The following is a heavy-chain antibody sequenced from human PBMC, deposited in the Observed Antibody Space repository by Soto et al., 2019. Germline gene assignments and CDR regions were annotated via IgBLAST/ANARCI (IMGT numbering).Heavy chain of an antibody. V-gene: IGHV3-23*01. Sequence: GGSLRLSCAASGFTFSSYAMSWVRQAPGKGLEWVSSISGIGHSTYYADSVKGRFTISRDNSKNKPFLQMSSLRAEDTAVYFCAKRIMATIGHFDSWGQGTLVTAPQ. CDR3: AKRIMATIGHFDS. CDR2: ISGIGHST. D-gene: IGHD5-12*01. J-gene: IGHJ4*02. CDR1: GFTFSSYA.